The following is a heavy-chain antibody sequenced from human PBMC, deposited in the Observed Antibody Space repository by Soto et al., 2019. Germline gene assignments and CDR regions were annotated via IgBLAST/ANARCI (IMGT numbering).Heavy chain of an antibody. CDR2: INHSGST. CDR1: GGSFSGYY. CDR3: VRGMYYYGSGSYYNVIGWFDP. Sequence: SETLSLTCAVYGGSFSGYYWSWIRQPPGKGLEWIGEINHSGSTNYNPSLKSRVTISVDTSKNQFSLKLSSVTAADTAVYYCVRGMYYYGSGSYYNVIGWFDPWGQGTLVTVSS. D-gene: IGHD3-10*01. V-gene: IGHV4-34*01. J-gene: IGHJ5*02.